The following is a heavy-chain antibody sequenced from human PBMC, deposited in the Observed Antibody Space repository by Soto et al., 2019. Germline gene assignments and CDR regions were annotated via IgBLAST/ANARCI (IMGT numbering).Heavy chain of an antibody. V-gene: IGHV4-39*01. D-gene: IGHD3-9*01. CDR3: ARHNNDILTGQLVDY. CDR2: IYYSGST. J-gene: IGHJ4*02. Sequence: QLQLQESGPGLVKPSETLSLTCTVSGGSISSSSYYWGWIRQPPGKGLEWIGSIYYSGSTYYNPSLKSRVTISVDTSKNQFSLKLSSVTAADTAVYYCARHNNDILTGQLVDYWGQGTLVTVSS. CDR1: GGSISSSSYY.